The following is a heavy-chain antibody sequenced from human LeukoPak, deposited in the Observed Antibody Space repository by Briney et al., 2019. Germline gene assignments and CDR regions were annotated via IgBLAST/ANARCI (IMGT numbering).Heavy chain of an antibody. CDR2: INPSGGST. J-gene: IGHJ6*02. CDR1: GYTFSSYY. CDR3: ARDKGDYYYYYGMDV. V-gene: IGHV1-46*01. D-gene: IGHD2-21*02. Sequence: GASVKVSCKASGYTFSSYYMHWVRRAPGQGLEWMGVINPSGGSTSYQQKFQGRVTMTRDTSTSTVYMELSSLRSEDAAVYYCARDKGDYYYYYGMDVWGQGTTVTVSS.